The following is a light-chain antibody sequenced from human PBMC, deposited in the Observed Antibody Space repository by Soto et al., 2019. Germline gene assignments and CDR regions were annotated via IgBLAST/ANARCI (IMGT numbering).Light chain of an antibody. J-gene: IGKJ3*01. CDR3: QQVNSYPLFT. Sequence: DIQLTQSPSFLSASVGDRVTITCRASQGISNHLAWYQQRPGKAPKLLIHTASTLQSGVASRFSGSGSGTEFTLTISSLQPEDFATHYCQQVNSYPLFTFGPGTKVDIK. CDR2: TAS. CDR1: QGISNH. V-gene: IGKV1-9*01.